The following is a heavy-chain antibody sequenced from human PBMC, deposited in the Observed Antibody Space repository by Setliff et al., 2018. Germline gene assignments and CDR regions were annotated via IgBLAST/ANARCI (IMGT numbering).Heavy chain of an antibody. Sequence: ASVKVSCKTSGFVFITYAITWVRQAPGQGPEWMGMIITNTGKTSYAQKFQGRVTMTTDTSTGTGYMELRSLRSDDTAVYFCARFGGSCSSSSCYASDLWGQGTMVTVSS. D-gene: IGHD2-2*01. J-gene: IGHJ3*01. V-gene: IGHV1-18*01. CDR1: GFVFITYA. CDR2: IITNTGKT. CDR3: ARFGGSCSSSSCYASDL.